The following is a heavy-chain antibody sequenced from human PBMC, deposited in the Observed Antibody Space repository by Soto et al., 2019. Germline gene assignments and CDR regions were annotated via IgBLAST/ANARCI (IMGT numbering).Heavy chain of an antibody. CDR2: IIPIFGTA. J-gene: IGHJ6*02. Sequence: QVPLVQSGAEVKKPGSSVKVSCKASGGTFSSYAISWVRQAPGQGLEWMGGIIPIFGTANYAQKFQGRVTITADESTSTAYMELSSLRAEDTAVYYCARGPYYDSSGYYLNSMKYYYYGMDVWGQGTTVTVSS. D-gene: IGHD3-22*01. CDR3: ARGPYYDSSGYYLNSMKYYYYGMDV. V-gene: IGHV1-69*01. CDR1: GGTFSSYA.